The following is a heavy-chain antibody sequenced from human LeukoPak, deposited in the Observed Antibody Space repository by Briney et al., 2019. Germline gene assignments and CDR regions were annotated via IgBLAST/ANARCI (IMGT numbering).Heavy chain of an antibody. V-gene: IGHV4-4*07. J-gene: IGHJ6*02. D-gene: IGHD3-22*01. CDR2: IYTSGST. CDR3: ARDGEDYYDSSGLVDYYGMDV. CDR1: GGSISSYY. Sequence: PSETLSLTCTASGGSISSYYWSWLRQPAGKGLEWIGRIYTSGSTNYNPSLKSRVTMSVDTSKNQFSLKLSSVTAADTAVYYCARDGEDYYDSSGLVDYYGMDVWGQGTTVTVSS.